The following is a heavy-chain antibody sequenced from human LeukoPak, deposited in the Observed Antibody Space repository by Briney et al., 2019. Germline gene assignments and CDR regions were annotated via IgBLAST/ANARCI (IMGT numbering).Heavy chain of an antibody. D-gene: IGHD6-19*01. V-gene: IGHV4-59*01. CDR3: ARAQGYSSGWDFQH. Sequence: SETLSLTCSVSGGSISSYYCTWIRQSPGKGLEWIGYTLYSGSTNNNPSLKSRVTISVDASKNQFSLKMSSMTAADTAVYYCARAQGYSSGWDFQHWGQGTLVTVSS. CDR1: GGSISSYY. J-gene: IGHJ1*01. CDR2: TLYSGST.